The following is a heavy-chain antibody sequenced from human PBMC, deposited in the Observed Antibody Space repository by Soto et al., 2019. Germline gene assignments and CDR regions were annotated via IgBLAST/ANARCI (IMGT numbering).Heavy chain of an antibody. CDR2: IIPIFGTA. D-gene: IGHD6-13*01. CDR1: GGTFSSYA. Sequence: QVQLVQSGAEVKKPGSSVKVSCKASGGTFSSYAISWVRQAPGQGLEWMGGIIPIFGTANYAQKFQGRVKITADESTRTAYMELSSLRSEDTGVYYCARDRGVGIAAAGTLFSSWFDRWGQGTLVTVSS. V-gene: IGHV1-69*01. J-gene: IGHJ5*02. CDR3: ARDRGVGIAAAGTLFSSWFDR.